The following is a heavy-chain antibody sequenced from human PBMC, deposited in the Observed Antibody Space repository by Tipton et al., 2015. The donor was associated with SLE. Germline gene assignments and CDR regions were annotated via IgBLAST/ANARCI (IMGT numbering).Heavy chain of an antibody. J-gene: IGHJ4*02. D-gene: IGHD1-7*01. Sequence: QLVQSGAEVKKPGASVKVSCKPSGYTFTTYDINWVRQASGQGLEWMGWMNPNNGATGYAQKFQGRVTITRNTSISTAYLELSSLRSEDTAVYYCAAKLELDYWGQGTLVTVSS. CDR2: MNPNNGAT. CDR1: GYTFTTYD. V-gene: IGHV1-8*03. CDR3: AAKLELDY.